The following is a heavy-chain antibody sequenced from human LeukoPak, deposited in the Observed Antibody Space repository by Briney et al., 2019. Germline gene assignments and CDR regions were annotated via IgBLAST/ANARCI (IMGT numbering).Heavy chain of an antibody. J-gene: IGHJ4*02. Sequence: GRSLRLSCTASGFTFGDYAMSWVRQAPGKGLEWVGFIRSKAYGGTTEYAASVKGRFTISRDDSKSIAYLQMNSLKTEDTAVYYCTRDDSSGYYYQFDYWGQGTLVTVSS. CDR1: GFTFGDYA. CDR3: TRDDSSGYYYQFDY. V-gene: IGHV3-49*04. D-gene: IGHD3-22*01. CDR2: IRSKAYGGTT.